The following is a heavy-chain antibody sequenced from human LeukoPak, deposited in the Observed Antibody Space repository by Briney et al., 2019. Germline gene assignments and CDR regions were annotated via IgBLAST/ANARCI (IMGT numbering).Heavy chain of an antibody. J-gene: IGHJ4*02. CDR1: GFTFSSYW. V-gene: IGHV3-7*01. Sequence: PAGSLTLSCAAYGFTFSSYWMRWVRPAQGKGLEWVANIKQDGSEKYYVDSVKRRFTISRDKAKNSLYLQINGLRAEDTAGYYCARDKVVPAAPRYSSSWYLDYWGQGTLVTVSS. D-gene: IGHD6-13*01. CDR3: ARDKVVPAAPRYSSSWYLDY. CDR2: IKQDGSEK.